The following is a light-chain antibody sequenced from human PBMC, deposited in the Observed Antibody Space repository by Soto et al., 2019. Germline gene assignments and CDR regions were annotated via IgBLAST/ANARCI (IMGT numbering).Light chain of an antibody. J-gene: IGLJ1*01. CDR3: SSYTSSSTYV. CDR1: SSDVGAYDS. Sequence: QSVLAQPASVSGSPGQSITISCTGTSSDVGAYDSVSWYQQHPHKAPKLMIYEVSNRPSGVSNRFSGSKSGNTASLTISGLQAEDEADYYCSSYTSSSTYVFGTGTKVTVL. V-gene: IGLV2-14*01. CDR2: EVS.